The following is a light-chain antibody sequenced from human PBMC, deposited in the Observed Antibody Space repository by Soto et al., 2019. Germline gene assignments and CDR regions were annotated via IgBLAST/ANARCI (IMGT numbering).Light chain of an antibody. V-gene: IGKV3-20*01. CDR3: QQYGSSPPAT. Sequence: EIVLTQSPGTLSLSPGERTTLSCRASQSVSSTNLAWYQQKPGQAPRLLIYGASSRATDIPDRFSGSGSGTDFTLTIGRLEPEDFAVHNCQQYGSSPPATFGQGTKLEIK. CDR1: QSVSSTN. J-gene: IGKJ2*01. CDR2: GAS.